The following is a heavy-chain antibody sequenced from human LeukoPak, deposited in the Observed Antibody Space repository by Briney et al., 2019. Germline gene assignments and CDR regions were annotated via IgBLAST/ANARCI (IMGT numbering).Heavy chain of an antibody. J-gene: IGHJ4*02. CDR2: IRGGGDT. D-gene: IGHD1-1*01. V-gene: IGHV3-23*01. Sequence: GGSPRLSCSAFGFSFSTYAMSWVRQAPARGLEWVSSIRGGGDTFYAESVKGRFTLSRDDSRNTVYLEMNNLRVEDTAVYYCAKANWVSNADAVWWGQGTLVTVSS. CDR1: GFSFSTYA. CDR3: AKANWVSNADAVW.